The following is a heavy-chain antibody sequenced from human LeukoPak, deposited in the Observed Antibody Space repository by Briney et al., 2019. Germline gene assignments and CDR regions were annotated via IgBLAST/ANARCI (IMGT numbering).Heavy chain of an antibody. D-gene: IGHD6-19*01. CDR2: ISYDGSTI. Sequence: QPGRSLRLSCAASGFTFSSYDMHWVRQAPGKGLEWVAVISYDGSTIYYADSVKGRFTISRDNAKNSLYLQMNSLRAEDTAVYYCARSWLAVAGPEYWGQGTLVTVSS. CDR3: ARSWLAVAGPEY. CDR1: GFTFSSYD. J-gene: IGHJ4*02. V-gene: IGHV3-30*03.